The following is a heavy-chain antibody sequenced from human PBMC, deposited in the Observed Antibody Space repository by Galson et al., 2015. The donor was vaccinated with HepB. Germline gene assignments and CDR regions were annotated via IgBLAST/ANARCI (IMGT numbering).Heavy chain of an antibody. CDR3: ARISSDSSGYYYFDY. V-gene: IGHV5-51*03. J-gene: IGHJ4*02. CDR1: GYSFTSYW. D-gene: IGHD3-22*01. Sequence: QSGAEVKKPGESLKISCKGSGYSFTSYWIGWVRQMPGKGLEWMGIIYPGDSDTRYSPSFQGQVTISADKSISTAYLQWSSLKASDTAMYYCARISSDSSGYYYFDYWGQGTLVTVSS. CDR2: IYPGDSDT.